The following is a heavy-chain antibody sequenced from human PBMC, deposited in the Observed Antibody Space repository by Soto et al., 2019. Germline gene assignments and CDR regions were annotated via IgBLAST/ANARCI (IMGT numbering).Heavy chain of an antibody. CDR3: ARGINYDILTGYFDY. Sequence: SWVRQAPGQGLEWMGGIIPIFGTANYAQKFQGRVTITADESTSTAYMELSSLRSEDTAVYYCARGINYDILTGYFDYWGQGTLVTVSS. J-gene: IGHJ4*02. V-gene: IGHV1-69*01. D-gene: IGHD3-9*01. CDR2: IIPIFGTA.